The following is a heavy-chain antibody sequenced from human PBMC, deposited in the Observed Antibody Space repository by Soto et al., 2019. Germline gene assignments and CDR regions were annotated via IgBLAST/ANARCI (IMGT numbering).Heavy chain of an antibody. CDR2: FDPEDGET. Sequence: QVQLVQSGAEVKKPGASVKVSCKVSGYTLTELSMHWVRQAPGKGLEWMGGFDPEDGETIYAQKFQGRVTMTEDTSTDTAYMELSSLRSEDTAVYYCATVCLRNCTNGVCYTGFDPWGQGTLVTVSS. CDR3: ATVCLRNCTNGVCYTGFDP. D-gene: IGHD2-8*01. J-gene: IGHJ5*02. CDR1: GYTLTELS. V-gene: IGHV1-24*01.